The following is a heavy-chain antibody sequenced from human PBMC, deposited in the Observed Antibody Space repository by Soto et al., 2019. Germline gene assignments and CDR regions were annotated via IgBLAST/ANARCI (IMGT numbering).Heavy chain of an antibody. J-gene: IGHJ4*02. D-gene: IGHD5-12*01. V-gene: IGHV4-59*01. CDR3: ARDLRYSGYDWRFDY. Sequence: SETLSLTCTVSGGSISSYYWSWIRQPPGKGLEWIGYIYYSGSTNYNPSLKSRVTISVDTSKNQFSLKLSSVTAADTAVYYCARDLRYSGYDWRFDYWGQGTLVTVSS. CDR1: GGSISSYY. CDR2: IYYSGST.